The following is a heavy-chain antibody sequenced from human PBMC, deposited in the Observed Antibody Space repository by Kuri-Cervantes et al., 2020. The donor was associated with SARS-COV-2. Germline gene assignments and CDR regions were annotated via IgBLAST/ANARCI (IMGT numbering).Heavy chain of an antibody. CDR1: VYTFTSYD. J-gene: IGHJ4*02. D-gene: IGHD2-2*01. V-gene: IGHV1-8*02. CDR3: ARPFCTSSTCYDGTFDS. CDR2: MNPNSGNT. Sequence: ASVKVSCKASVYTFTSYDINWVRQATGQGLEGMGWMNPNSGNTGYAQKSQGRVTMTTDTSTSTAYMELRSLRSEDTAVYYCARPFCTSSTCYDGTFDSWGQGTLVTVSS.